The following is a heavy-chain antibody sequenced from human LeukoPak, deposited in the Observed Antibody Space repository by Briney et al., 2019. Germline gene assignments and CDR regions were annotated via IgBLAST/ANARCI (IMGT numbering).Heavy chain of an antibody. CDR2: ISAYNGNT. V-gene: IGHV1-18*01. Sequence: ASVKVSCKASGYTFTSYGISWVRQAPGQGLEWTGWISAYNGNTNYAQKLQGRVTMTTDTSTSTAYMELRSLRSDDTAVYYCARDVAIYDSSGFFDYWGQGTLVTVSS. D-gene: IGHD3-22*01. CDR1: GYTFTSYG. J-gene: IGHJ4*02. CDR3: ARDVAIYDSSGFFDY.